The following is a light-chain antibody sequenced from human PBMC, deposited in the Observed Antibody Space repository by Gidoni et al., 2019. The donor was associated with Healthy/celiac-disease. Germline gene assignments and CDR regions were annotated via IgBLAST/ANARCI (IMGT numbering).Light chain of an antibody. V-gene: IGKV3-20*01. CDR1: QSVSSSY. CDR3: QQYGSSLWT. CDR2: GAS. Sequence: DIVLTQSPGTLSLSPGERATLSCRASQSVSSSYLAWYQQKPGQAPRLLIYGASSRATGIPDRFSGSGSGTDFTLTISRLEPEDFAVYYCQQYGSSLWTFGQGPKVEIK. J-gene: IGKJ1*01.